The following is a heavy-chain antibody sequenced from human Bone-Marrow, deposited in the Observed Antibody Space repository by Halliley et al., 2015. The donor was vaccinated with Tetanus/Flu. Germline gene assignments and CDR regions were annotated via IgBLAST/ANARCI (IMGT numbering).Heavy chain of an antibody. CDR2: ISYETSQI. CDR3: AKHNVAYSYAFYGMDV. CDR1: GFTFSTYG. J-gene: IGHJ6*02. Sequence: SGFTFSTYGMPWVRQAPGKGLEWVAIISYETSQIYYGDSVKGRFTISRDNSKNTLYLEMNSLRAEDTAVYYCAKHNVAYSYAFYGMDVWGQGTTVTVSS. V-gene: IGHV3-30*18. D-gene: IGHD3-16*01.